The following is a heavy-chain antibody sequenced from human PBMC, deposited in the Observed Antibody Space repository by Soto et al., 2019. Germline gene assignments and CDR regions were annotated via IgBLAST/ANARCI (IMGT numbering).Heavy chain of an antibody. J-gene: IGHJ4*02. CDR1: GFTFSSYW. V-gene: IGHV3-7*01. Sequence: EVQLVESGGELVQPGGSLRLSCAASGFTFSSYWMAWVRQSPGKGREWVASMNQHGSDIQYVDSVKGRFTISRDNTRDLLYLQMNNRRAEDTAIYYCATDTYCPATCCRGHGKWGRGTLVTVSS. CDR2: MNQHGSDI. D-gene: IGHD2-8*02. CDR3: ATDTYCPATCCRGHGK.